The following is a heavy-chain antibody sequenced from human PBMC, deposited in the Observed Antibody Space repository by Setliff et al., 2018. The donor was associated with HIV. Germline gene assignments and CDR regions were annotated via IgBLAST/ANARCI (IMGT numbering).Heavy chain of an antibody. D-gene: IGHD3-3*01. CDR2: IGRTPGTI. Sequence: RLSCEASGFTFNNHAMTWVRQAPGKGLEWVSAIGRTPGTIYYADSVKGRFAISRDNSMNTLSLQMNSLRAEDTAVYYCGIRISISVIWTFDYWGQGMLVTVSS. J-gene: IGHJ4*02. V-gene: IGHV3-23*01. CDR3: GIRISISVIWTFDY. CDR1: GFTFNNHA.